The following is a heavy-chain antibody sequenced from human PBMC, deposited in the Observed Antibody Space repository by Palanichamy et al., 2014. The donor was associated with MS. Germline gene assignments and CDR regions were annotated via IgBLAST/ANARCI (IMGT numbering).Heavy chain of an antibody. V-gene: IGHV1-18*01. D-gene: IGHD5-18*01. CDR1: GYTFINYG. CDR3: ARDGYGSSFDY. Sequence: QIQLVQSGAEVKKPGASVKVSCKALGYTFINYGISWVRRAPGQGLEWMGWLSVYNGHTNYVQKLQGRVTMTSDTSTTTAYMELRSLRSDDTAVYYCARDGYGSSFDYWGQGTLVTVSS. J-gene: IGHJ4*02. CDR2: LSVYNGHT.